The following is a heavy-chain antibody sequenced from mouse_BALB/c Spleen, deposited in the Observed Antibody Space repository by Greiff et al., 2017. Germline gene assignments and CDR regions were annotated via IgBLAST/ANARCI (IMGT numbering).Heavy chain of an antibody. CDR2: ISSGSSTI. CDR1: GFTFSSFG. V-gene: IGHV5-17*02. CDR3: ARSGSPRYFDV. J-gene: IGHJ1*01. D-gene: IGHD1-1*01. Sequence: ESGGGLVQPGGSRKLSCAASGFTFSSFGMHWVRQAPEKGLEWVAYISSGSSTIYYADTVKGRFTISRDNPKNTLFLQMTSLRSEDTAMYYCARSGSPRYFDVWGAGTTVTVSS.